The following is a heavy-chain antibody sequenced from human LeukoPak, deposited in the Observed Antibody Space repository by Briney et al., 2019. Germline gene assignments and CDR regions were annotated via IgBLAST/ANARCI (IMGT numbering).Heavy chain of an antibody. Sequence: PWASVKVSCKAFGYTFTSNYMHWVRQAPGQGPEWMGVISPSGGSTTYAQKFQGRVTLTRDMSTSTVYMELSSLRSEDTAVYYCARDLGDSSGYLYWYFALWGRGTLVTVSS. CDR2: ISPSGGST. CDR3: ARDLGDSSGYLYWYFAL. J-gene: IGHJ2*01. CDR1: GYTFTSNY. V-gene: IGHV1-46*01. D-gene: IGHD3-22*01.